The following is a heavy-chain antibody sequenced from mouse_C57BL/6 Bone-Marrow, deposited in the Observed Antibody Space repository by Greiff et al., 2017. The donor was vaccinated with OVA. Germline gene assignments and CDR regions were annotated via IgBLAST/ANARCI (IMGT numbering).Heavy chain of an antibody. CDR1: GYAFSSSW. CDR3: ARLRRVDY. CDR2: IYPGDGDT. D-gene: IGHD2-12*01. Sequence: VKLMESGPELVKPGASVKISCKASGYAFSSSWMNWVKQRPGKGLEWIGRIYPGDGDTNYNGKFKGKATLTADKSSSTAYMQLSSLTSEDSAVYFCARLRRVDYWGQGTTLTVSS. V-gene: IGHV1-82*01. J-gene: IGHJ2*01.